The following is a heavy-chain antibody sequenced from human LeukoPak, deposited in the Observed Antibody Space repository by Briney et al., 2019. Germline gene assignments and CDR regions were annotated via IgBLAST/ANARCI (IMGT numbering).Heavy chain of an antibody. V-gene: IGHV4-4*07. D-gene: IGHD6-19*01. Sequence: PSETLSLTCTVSGGSISNYHGTWIRQPAGKGLEWIGQIHTSGSTNYNPPLKSRVTMSIDTPENQVSLTMRSVTAADTAVYYCARRDYSSGWSFDKWGQGTLVTVSS. CDR1: GGSISNYH. J-gene: IGHJ4*02. CDR2: IHTSGST. CDR3: ARRDYSSGWSFDK.